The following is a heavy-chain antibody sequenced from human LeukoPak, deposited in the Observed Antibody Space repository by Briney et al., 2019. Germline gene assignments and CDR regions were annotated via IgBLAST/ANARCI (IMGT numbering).Heavy chain of an antibody. CDR3: ARHGYCSGGSCYSWGYYYYMDV. CDR2: IYYSGST. V-gene: IGHV4-39*01. D-gene: IGHD2-15*01. Sequence: PSETLSLTCTVSGGSISSSSYYWGWIRRPPGKGLEWIGSIYYSGSTYYNPSLMSRVTIFVDTSKNQFSLKLSSVTAADTAVYYCARHGYCSGGSCYSWGYYYYMDVWGKGTTVTISS. CDR1: GGSISSSSYY. J-gene: IGHJ6*03.